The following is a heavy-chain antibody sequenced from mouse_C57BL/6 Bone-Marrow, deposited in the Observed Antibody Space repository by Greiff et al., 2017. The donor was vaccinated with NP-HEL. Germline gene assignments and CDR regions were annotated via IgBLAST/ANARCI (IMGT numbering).Heavy chain of an antibody. CDR1: GYTFTSYW. J-gene: IGHJ1*03. D-gene: IGHD1-1*01. Sequence: QVQLQQPGAELVKPGASVKLSCKASGYTFTSYWMHWVKQSPGQGLEWIGMIHPNSGSTNYNEKFQSKATLTVDKSSSTAYMQLSSLTSEDSAVYYCARDNLVLRSDWYFDVWGTGTTVTVSS. CDR2: IHPNSGST. V-gene: IGHV1-64*01. CDR3: ARDNLVLRSDWYFDV.